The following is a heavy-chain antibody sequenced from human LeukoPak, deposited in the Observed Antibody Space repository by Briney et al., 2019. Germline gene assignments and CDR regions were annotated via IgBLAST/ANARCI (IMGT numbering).Heavy chain of an antibody. J-gene: IGHJ4*02. CDR2: INHSGST. D-gene: IGHD3-22*01. CDR3: ARLDSFGYRDY. V-gene: IGHV4-34*01. CDR1: GGSFSGYY. Sequence: SETLSLTCAVYGGSFSGYYWSWIRQPPGKGLEWIGEINHSGSTYYNPPLKSRVTISVDTSNNQFSLKLSSVTAADTAMYYCARLDSFGYRDYWGQGTLVTVSS.